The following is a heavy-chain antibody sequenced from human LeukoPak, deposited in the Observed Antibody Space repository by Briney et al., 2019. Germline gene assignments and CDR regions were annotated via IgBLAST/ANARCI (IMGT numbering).Heavy chain of an antibody. CDR3: ARGGVDYGDDY. CDR1: GGSISSSSYY. D-gene: IGHD3-16*01. J-gene: IGHJ4*02. Sequence: PSETLSLTCTVSGGSISSSSYYWGWIRQPPGKGLEWIGSIYYSGSTYYNPSLKSRVTISVDTSKNQFTLKLSSVTAADTAVYYWARGGVDYGDDYWGQGTLVTVSS. CDR2: IYYSGST. V-gene: IGHV4-39*01.